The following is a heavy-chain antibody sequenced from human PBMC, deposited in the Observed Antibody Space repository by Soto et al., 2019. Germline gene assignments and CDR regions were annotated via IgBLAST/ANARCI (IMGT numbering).Heavy chain of an antibody. Sequence: QVQLVESGGCVVQPGRSLRLSCAASGFTFSSYGMHWVRQAPGKGLEWVAVISYDGSNKYYADSVKGRFTISRDNSKNTLYLQMNSLRAEDTAVYYCAKDHMAGGAWGQGTLVNVSS. CDR3: AKDHMAGGA. V-gene: IGHV3-30*18. CDR2: ISYDGSNK. J-gene: IGHJ5*02. D-gene: IGHD3-16*01. CDR1: GFTFSSYG.